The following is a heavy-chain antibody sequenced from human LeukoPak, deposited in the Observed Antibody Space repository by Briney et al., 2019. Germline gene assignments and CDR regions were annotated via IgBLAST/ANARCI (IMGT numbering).Heavy chain of an antibody. CDR1: GGSINYYY. CDR2: INHSGST. J-gene: IGHJ4*02. D-gene: IGHD3-22*01. V-gene: IGHV4-34*01. Sequence: SETLSLTCTVSGGSINYYYWMWIRQPPGKGLEWIGEINHSGSTNYNPSLKSRVTISVDTSKNQFSLKLSSVTAADTAVYYCARGRWRYDSSGYYKDWGQGTLVTVSS. CDR3: ARGRWRYDSSGYYKD.